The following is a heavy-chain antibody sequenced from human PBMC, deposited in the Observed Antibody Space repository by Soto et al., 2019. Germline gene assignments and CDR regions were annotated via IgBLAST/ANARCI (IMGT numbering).Heavy chain of an antibody. CDR3: ARDVAYGGKVLYYYGMDV. CDR2: IYYGGST. J-gene: IGHJ6*02. CDR1: GGSISSSSYY. Sequence: SETLSLTCTVSGGSISSSSYYWGWVRQPPGKGLEWIGSIYYGGSTYYNPSLKSRVTISVDTSKNQFSLKLSSVTAADTAVYYCARDVAYGGKVLYYYGMDVWGQGTTVTVSS. D-gene: IGHD4-17*01. V-gene: IGHV4-39*01.